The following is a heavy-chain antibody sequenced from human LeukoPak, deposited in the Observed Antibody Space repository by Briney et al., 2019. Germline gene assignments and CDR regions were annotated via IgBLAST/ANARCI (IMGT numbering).Heavy chain of an antibody. CDR3: ARGSYYCSSTSCPLLAFDI. Sequence: ASVKVSCKASGYTFTGYYMHWVRQAPGQGLEWMGWINPNSGGTNYAQKFQGRVTMTRDTSISTAYMELSRLRSDDTAVYYCARGSYYCSSTSCPLLAFDIWGQGTMVTVSS. V-gene: IGHV1-2*02. CDR1: GYTFTGYY. CDR2: INPNSGGT. D-gene: IGHD2-2*01. J-gene: IGHJ3*02.